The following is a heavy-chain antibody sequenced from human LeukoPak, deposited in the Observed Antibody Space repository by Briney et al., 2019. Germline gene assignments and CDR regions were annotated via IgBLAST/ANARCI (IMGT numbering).Heavy chain of an antibody. CDR3: ATYYYDSSGLTRPY. Sequence: PGGSLRLSCAASGFTFSSYAMHWVRRAPGKGLEYVSAISSNGGSTYYANSVKGRFTISRDNSKNTLYLQMGSLRAEDMAVYYCATYYYDSSGLTRPYWGQGTLVTVSS. D-gene: IGHD3-22*01. CDR1: GFTFSSYA. CDR2: ISSNGGST. V-gene: IGHV3-64*01. J-gene: IGHJ4*02.